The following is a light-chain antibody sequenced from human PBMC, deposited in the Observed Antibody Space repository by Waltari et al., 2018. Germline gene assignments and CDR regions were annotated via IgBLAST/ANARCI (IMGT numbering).Light chain of an antibody. V-gene: IGLV2-14*01. J-gene: IGLJ1*01. CDR1: SRYGGGYKY. CDR3: SSYTSSSTLDV. CDR2: EVS. Sequence: QSALTQPASVSGSPGQSITISCTGTSRYGGGYKYFSLYQQHPGKAPKLMIYEVSNRPSGFSNRFSGSKSGNTASLTISGLQAEDEADYYCSSYTSSSTLDVFGTGTKVTVL.